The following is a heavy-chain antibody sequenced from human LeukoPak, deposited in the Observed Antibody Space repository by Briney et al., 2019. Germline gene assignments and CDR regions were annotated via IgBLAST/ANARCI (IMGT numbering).Heavy chain of an antibody. CDR3: ARRRYGDYRALFDY. V-gene: IGHV1-2*02. D-gene: IGHD4-17*01. Sequence: ASVKVSCKASGYTFTGYYMHWVRQAPGQGLEWMGWINPNSGGTNYAQKFQGRVTMTRDTSISTAYMELSGLRSDDTAVYYCARRRYGDYRALFDYWGQGTLVTVSS. CDR1: GYTFTGYY. CDR2: INPNSGGT. J-gene: IGHJ4*02.